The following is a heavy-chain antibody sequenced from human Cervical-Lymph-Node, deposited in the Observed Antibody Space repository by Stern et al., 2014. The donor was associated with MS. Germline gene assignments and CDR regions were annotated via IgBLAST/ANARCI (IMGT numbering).Heavy chain of an antibody. V-gene: IGHV4-31*03. CDR1: GGSISSDNYY. CDR3: ARDHFTTSLDV. D-gene: IGHD3-22*01. CDR2: IYYSGTT. Sequence: VQLVESGPGLVKPSQTLSLICTVSGGSISSDNYYWTWIRPHPGKGLEWIGHIYYSGTTYYNPSLKSRVSITVDTSQNLFSLRLSSVTAADTAVYYCARDHFTTSLDVWGHGTTVTVS. J-gene: IGHJ6*02.